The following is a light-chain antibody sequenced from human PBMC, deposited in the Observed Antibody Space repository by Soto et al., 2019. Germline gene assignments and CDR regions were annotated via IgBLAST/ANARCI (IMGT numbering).Light chain of an antibody. J-gene: IGKJ1*01. CDR1: QTISSW. CDR2: KAS. Sequence: DIQMTQSPSTLSGSVGDRVTITCRASQTISSWLAWYQQKPGKAPKLLIYKASTLKSGVPSRFSGSGSGTEFALTISSLQPDDFATYWCQHYGGMWTFGQGTKVDIK. CDR3: QHYGGMWT. V-gene: IGKV1-5*03.